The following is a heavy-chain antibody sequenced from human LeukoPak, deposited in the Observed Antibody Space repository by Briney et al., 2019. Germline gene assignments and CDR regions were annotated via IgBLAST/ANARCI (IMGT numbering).Heavy chain of an antibody. D-gene: IGHD3-9*01. CDR3: AREGYDILTLGY. CDR1: GGSISSYY. J-gene: IGHJ4*02. CDR2: ISYSGTT. V-gene: IGHV4-59*01. Sequence: PSETLSLTCTVSGGSISSYYWSWIRQPPGKGLEWIGYISYSGTTNYNPSLKSRVTISVAPSKNQFSLKLRSVTAADTAVYYCAREGYDILTLGYWGQGTLVTVSS.